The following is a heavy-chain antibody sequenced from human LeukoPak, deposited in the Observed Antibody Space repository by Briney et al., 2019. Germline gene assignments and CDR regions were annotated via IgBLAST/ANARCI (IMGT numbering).Heavy chain of an antibody. Sequence: SETLSLACSVSGGSISTNGYYWGWICQSPGKGLEWIGSIYYTGSTYYNPSLKSRVTVSVDTSRNQFSLKLSSMTAADTAVYYCARLAAAGDFDCWGQGTLVTVSS. D-gene: IGHD6-13*01. CDR1: GGSISTNGYY. CDR3: ARLAAAGDFDC. CDR2: IYYTGST. V-gene: IGHV4-39*01. J-gene: IGHJ4*02.